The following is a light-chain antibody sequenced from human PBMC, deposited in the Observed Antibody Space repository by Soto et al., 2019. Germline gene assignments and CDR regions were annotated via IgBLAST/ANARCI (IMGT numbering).Light chain of an antibody. CDR3: QQYGSSPLT. Sequence: EIVMTQSPATLSVSPGERATLSCRASQSVSSTYLAWYQQKPGQPPRLLIYGASSRAPGIPDRFSGSGSGTDFTLTIRRLEPEDFAVYYCQQYGSSPLTFGGGTKVDIK. CDR2: GAS. V-gene: IGKV3-20*01. CDR1: QSVSSTY. J-gene: IGKJ4*01.